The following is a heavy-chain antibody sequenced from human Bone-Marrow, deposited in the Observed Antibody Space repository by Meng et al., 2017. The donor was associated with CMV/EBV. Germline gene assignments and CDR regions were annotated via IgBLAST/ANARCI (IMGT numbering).Heavy chain of an antibody. CDR3: ARDVEYCSSTSCSNWFDP. J-gene: IGHJ5*02. V-gene: IGHV1-8*01. CDR2: MNPNSGNT. Sequence: ASVKVSCKASGYTFTSYDINWVRQATGQGLEWMGWMNPNSGNTGYAQKFQGRVTMTRNTSISTAYMELSSLRSEDTAVYYCARDVEYCSSTSCSNWFDPCGQGTLVTVSS. CDR1: GYTFTSYD. D-gene: IGHD2-2*01.